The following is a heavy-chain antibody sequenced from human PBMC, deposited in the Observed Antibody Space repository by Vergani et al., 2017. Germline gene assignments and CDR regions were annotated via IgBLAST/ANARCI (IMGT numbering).Heavy chain of an antibody. Sequence: QLHLQESGPGLVKPSETLSLTCTVSGGSISSSSYHWGWIRQPPGKGLEWIGSIYYSGSTCYNPSLKSQVTISVDTSKNQFSLKLSSVTAADTAVYYCARHLAYCGGDCYPYYYGMDVWGQ. D-gene: IGHD2-21*02. J-gene: IGHJ6*02. CDR1: GGSISSSSYH. V-gene: IGHV4-39*01. CDR2: IYYSGST. CDR3: ARHLAYCGGDCYPYYYGMDV.